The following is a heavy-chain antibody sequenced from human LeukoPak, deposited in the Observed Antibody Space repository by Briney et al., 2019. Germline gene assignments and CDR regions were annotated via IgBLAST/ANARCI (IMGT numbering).Heavy chain of an antibody. CDR1: GGSISSSSYY. CDR3: ARNAYREGYSAPDDAFDI. V-gene: IGHV4-39*07. CDR2: IYYSGST. J-gene: IGHJ3*02. D-gene: IGHD6-13*01. Sequence: SETLSLTCTVSGGSISSSSYYWGWIRQPPGKGLEWIGSIYYSGSTYYNPSLKSRVTISVDTSKNQFSLKLSSVTAADTAVYYCARNAYREGYSAPDDAFDIWGQGTMVTVSS.